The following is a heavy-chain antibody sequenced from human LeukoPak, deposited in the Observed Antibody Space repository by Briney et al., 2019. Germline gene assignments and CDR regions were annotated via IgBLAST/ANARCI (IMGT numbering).Heavy chain of an antibody. CDR3: ACSTVTTLY. V-gene: IGHV3-66*01. J-gene: IGHJ4*02. D-gene: IGHD4-17*01. CDR1: GFTFSSYW. CDR2: IYSGGST. Sequence: GGSLRLSCAASGFTFSSYWMHWVRQAPGKGLEWVSVIYSGGSTYYADSVKGRFTISRDNSKNTLYLQMNSLRAEDTAVYYCACSTVTTLYWGQGTLVTVSS.